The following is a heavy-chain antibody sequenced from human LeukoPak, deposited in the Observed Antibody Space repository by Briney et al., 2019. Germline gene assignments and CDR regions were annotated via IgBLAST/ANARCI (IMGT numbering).Heavy chain of an antibody. Sequence: GASVKVSCKASGYTFTGYYMHSVRQAPGQGLEWMGWINPNSGGTNYAQKFQGRVTMTRDTSISTAYMELSRLRSDDTAVYYCAVYGSGSYYKGYYFDYWGQGTLVTVSS. J-gene: IGHJ4*02. CDR1: GYTFTGYY. D-gene: IGHD3-10*01. CDR3: AVYGSGSYYKGYYFDY. V-gene: IGHV1-2*02. CDR2: INPNSGGT.